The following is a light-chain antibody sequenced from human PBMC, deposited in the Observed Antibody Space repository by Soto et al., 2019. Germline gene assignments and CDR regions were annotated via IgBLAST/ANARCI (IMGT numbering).Light chain of an antibody. V-gene: IGLV1-47*01. J-gene: IGLJ1*01. CDR2: RNT. CDR1: RSNIGKNY. Sequence: QSVLTQPPSASGTPGQTVTISCSGSRSNIGKNYVCWYQQLPGAAPKLLIYRNTQRPSGVPDRFSGSKSGTAASLAISGLRSEDEADYFCEAWDDSLSGHVFGTGTKVTVL. CDR3: EAWDDSLSGHV.